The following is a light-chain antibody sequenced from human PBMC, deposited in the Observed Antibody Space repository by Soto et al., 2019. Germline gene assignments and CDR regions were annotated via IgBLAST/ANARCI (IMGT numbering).Light chain of an antibody. CDR3: QQYAGSPRT. CDR1: QNLGTLY. Sequence: IVLTQSPGTLSLSHGERGTLSCRASQNLGTLYLAWFQQKSGQAPRLLIYSASRRATGIPDRFTGSGSGTDFTLTINRVEPEDFAVYFCQQYAGSPRTFGQGTKVDIK. CDR2: SAS. V-gene: IGKV3-20*01. J-gene: IGKJ1*01.